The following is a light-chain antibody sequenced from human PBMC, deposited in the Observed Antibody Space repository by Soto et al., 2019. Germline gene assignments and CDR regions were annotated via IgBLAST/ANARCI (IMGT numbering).Light chain of an antibody. CDR2: SNN. J-gene: IGLJ1*01. CDR1: SSNIGTNT. V-gene: IGLV1-44*01. CDR3: ASWEDSLSTHSV. Sequence: QSVLTQPPSASGTPGQRVTIASSGTSSNIGTNTVNLYPQVPGTAPKLLIYSNNQPPSGAPDPFSGSKSGTSATLAISGLQSEDEADYYCASWEDSLSTHSVLGSGTKVTV.